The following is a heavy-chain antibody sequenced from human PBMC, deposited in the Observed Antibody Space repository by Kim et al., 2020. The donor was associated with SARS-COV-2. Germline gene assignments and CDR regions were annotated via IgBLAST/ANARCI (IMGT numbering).Heavy chain of an antibody. CDR1: GFTFSSYA. CDR2: ISGSGGST. CDR3: AKDAVLSPTLPTNWFDP. D-gene: IGHD2-15*01. Sequence: GGSLRLSCAASGFTFSSYAMSWVRQAPGKGLEWVSAISGSGGSTYYADSVKGRFTISRDNSKNTLYLQMNSLRAEDTAVYYCAKDAVLSPTLPTNWFDPWGQGTLVTVSS. J-gene: IGHJ5*02. V-gene: IGHV3-23*01.